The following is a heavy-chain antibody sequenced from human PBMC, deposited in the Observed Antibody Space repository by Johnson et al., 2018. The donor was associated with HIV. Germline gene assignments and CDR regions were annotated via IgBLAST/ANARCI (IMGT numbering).Heavy chain of an antibody. Sequence: QVQVVESGGGVVQPERSLRLSCAASGFTFSTYAMHWVRQAPGKGLEWVACISYDGRNKHYAGSVKGRFTISRDNSKNTLYLQMNSLRTEDTAVYSCAKCFSYDNTPYYYVPFDIWGQGTLVTVSS. J-gene: IGHJ3*02. CDR3: AKCFSYDNTPYYYVPFDI. CDR2: ISYDGRNK. D-gene: IGHD3-22*01. CDR1: GFTFSTYA. V-gene: IGHV3-30-3*02.